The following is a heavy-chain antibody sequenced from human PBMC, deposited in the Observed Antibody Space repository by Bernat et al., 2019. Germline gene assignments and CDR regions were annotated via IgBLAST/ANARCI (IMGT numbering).Heavy chain of an antibody. CDR1: GDSVSSNSAA. CDR3: TRESWGGGTYYAFDY. Sequence: QVQLQQSGPGLVKPSQTLSLTCVISGDSVSSNSAAWNWIRQSPLRGLEWVGRTYYRSKWYNDYVIYAKSRITINPNTSENQFSVHLNSLSPEDTAEYYCTRESWGGGTYYAFDYWGQGTLVTVSS. V-gene: IGHV6-1*01. CDR2: TYYRSKWYN. D-gene: IGHD1-26*01. J-gene: IGHJ4*02.